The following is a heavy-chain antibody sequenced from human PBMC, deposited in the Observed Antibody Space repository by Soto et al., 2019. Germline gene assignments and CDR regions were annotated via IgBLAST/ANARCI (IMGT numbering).Heavy chain of an antibody. CDR2: IYYSGST. V-gene: IGHV4-30-4*01. J-gene: IGHJ3*01. Sequence: SETLSLTCTVSGGSISSGDYYWSWIRQPPGKGLEWIGYIYYSGSTYYNPSLKSRVTISVDTSKNQFSLKLSSVTAADTAVYYWPRVPGYIVHPPHKSTLFPYTTRGQ. CDR3: PRVPGYIVHPPHKSTLFPYTT. CDR1: GGSISSGDYY. D-gene: IGHD1-1*01.